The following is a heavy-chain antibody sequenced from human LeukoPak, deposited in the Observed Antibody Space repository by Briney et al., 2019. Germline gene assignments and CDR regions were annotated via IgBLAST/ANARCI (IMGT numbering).Heavy chain of an antibody. CDR2: IWYDGSNK. Sequence: GRSLRLSCAASGFTFSSYGMHWVRQAPGKGLEWVAVIWYDGSNKYHADSVKGRFTISRDNSKNTLYLQMNSLRAEDTAVYYCAREVVAVAGTSFDYWGQGTLVTVSS. V-gene: IGHV3-33*01. CDR3: AREVVAVAGTSFDY. D-gene: IGHD6-19*01. CDR1: GFTFSSYG. J-gene: IGHJ4*02.